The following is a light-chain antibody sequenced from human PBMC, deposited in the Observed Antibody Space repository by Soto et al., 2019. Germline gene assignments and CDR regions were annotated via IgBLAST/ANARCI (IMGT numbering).Light chain of an antibody. V-gene: IGLV2-23*01. CDR2: EDT. J-gene: IGLJ1*01. Sequence: QSVLTQPASVSGSPGQSIAISCTGTSSDVGSYHLVSWYQQHPGKAPKLMIYEDTKRPSGVSDRFSGSKSGNTASLTISGLQAEDEADYYCCSYATSSTYVFGTGTKVTVL. CDR1: SSDVGSYHL. CDR3: CSYATSSTYV.